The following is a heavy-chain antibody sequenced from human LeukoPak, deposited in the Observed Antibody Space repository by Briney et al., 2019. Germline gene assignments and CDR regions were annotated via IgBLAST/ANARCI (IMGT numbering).Heavy chain of an antibody. CDR2: ISYDGSNK. J-gene: IGHJ4*02. CDR1: GFTFSSYA. D-gene: IGHD4-23*01. CDR3: AKDSHDYGGDLDY. Sequence: PGRSLRLSCAASGFTFSSYAMHWVRQAPGKGLEWVAVISYDGSNKYYADSVKGRFTISRDNSKNTLFLQMNSLRAEDTAVYYCAKDSHDYGGDLDYWGQGTLVTVSS. V-gene: IGHV3-30-3*01.